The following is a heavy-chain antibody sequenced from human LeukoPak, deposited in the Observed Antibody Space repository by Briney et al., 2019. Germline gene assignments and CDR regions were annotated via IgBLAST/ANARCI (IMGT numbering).Heavy chain of an antibody. CDR3: ARAPYYYDSSGYPVFDY. CDR2: IYYSGST. V-gene: IGHV4-39*07. CDR1: GGSISSSSYY. Sequence: PSETLSLTCTVSGGSISSSSYYWGWIRQPPGKGLEWIGSIYYSGSTYYNPSLKSRVTISVDTSKNQFSLKLSSVTAADTAVYYCARAPYYYDSSGYPVFDYWGQGTLVTVSS. D-gene: IGHD3-22*01. J-gene: IGHJ4*02.